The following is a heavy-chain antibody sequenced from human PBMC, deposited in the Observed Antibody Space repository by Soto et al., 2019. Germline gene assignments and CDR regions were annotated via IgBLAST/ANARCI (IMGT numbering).Heavy chain of an antibody. J-gene: IGHJ5*02. CDR1: GFIFSAYG. D-gene: IGHD4-4*01. CDR2: ISYHGGNQ. V-gene: IGHV3-30*03. Sequence: QVHLVESGGGVVQPGTSLRLSCAASGFIFSAYGMHWVRQAPGKGLEWVAVISYHGGNQYYADSLKGRFTISRDNSKNMLFLQMNSLRPEDTAVYYCACDLDYIYRAWGQGTLVTVSS. CDR3: ACDLDYIYRA.